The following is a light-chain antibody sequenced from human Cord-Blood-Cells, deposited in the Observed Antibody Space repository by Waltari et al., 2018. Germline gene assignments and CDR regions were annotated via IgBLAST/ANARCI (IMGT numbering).Light chain of an antibody. CDR3: SSYTSSSTWV. CDR1: RSDVGSYTY. Sequence: QSALTQPASVSGSPGQSITISCTGTRSDVGSYTYVSWYHQHPGKAPKLMIYDVSNRPSGVSNRFSGSKSGNTASLTISGLQAEDEADYYCSSYTSSSTWVFGGGTKLTVL. CDR2: DVS. V-gene: IGLV2-14*01. J-gene: IGLJ3*02.